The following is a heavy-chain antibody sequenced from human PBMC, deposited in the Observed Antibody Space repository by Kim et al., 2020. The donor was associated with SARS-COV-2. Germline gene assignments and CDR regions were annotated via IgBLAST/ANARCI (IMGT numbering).Heavy chain of an antibody. Sequence: SETLSLTRTVSGGSISSYYWSWIRQPPGKGLEWIGYIYYSGSTNYNPSLKSRVTISVDTSKNQFSLKLSSVTAADTAVYYCARGGRISFDYWGQGTLVTVSS. D-gene: IGHD3-10*01. CDR2: IYYSGST. V-gene: IGHV4-59*01. CDR3: ARGGRISFDY. J-gene: IGHJ4*02. CDR1: GGSISSYY.